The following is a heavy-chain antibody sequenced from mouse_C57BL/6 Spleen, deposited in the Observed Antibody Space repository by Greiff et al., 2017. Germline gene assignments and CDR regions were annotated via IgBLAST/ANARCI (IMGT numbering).Heavy chain of an antibody. J-gene: IGHJ2*01. Sequence: EVKVVESGGDLVKPGGSLKLSCAASGFTFSSYGMSWVRQTPDKRLEWVATISSGGSYTYYPDSVKGRFTISRDNAKNTLYLQMSSLKSEDTAMYYCARQAGSNYVDYCDYWGQGTTLTVSS. CDR3: ARQAGSNYVDYCDY. CDR2: ISSGGSYT. D-gene: IGHD2-5*01. V-gene: IGHV5-6*01. CDR1: GFTFSSYG.